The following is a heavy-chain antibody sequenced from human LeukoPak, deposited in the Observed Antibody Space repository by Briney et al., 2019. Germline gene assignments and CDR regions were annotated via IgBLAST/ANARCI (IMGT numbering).Heavy chain of an antibody. CDR3: ARADGCGELYYMDV. J-gene: IGHJ6*03. Sequence: ASVKVSCKASGYTFTSYYMHWVRQAPGQGLEWMGIINPSGGSTSYAQKLQGRVTMTSDTSTSTVYMELSSLRSEDTGVYYCARADGCGELYYMDVWGKGTTVTVSS. CDR2: INPSGGST. CDR1: GYTFTSYY. V-gene: IGHV1-46*03. D-gene: IGHD3-10*01.